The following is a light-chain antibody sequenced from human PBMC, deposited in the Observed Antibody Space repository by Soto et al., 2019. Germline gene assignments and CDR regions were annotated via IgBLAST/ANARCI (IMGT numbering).Light chain of an antibody. CDR2: GAS. CDR3: QQYSSWYT. J-gene: IGKJ2*01. V-gene: IGKV3D-15*01. CDR1: QTIRDNY. Sequence: VVLTQSPATLSVSPGERVTLSCRASQTIRDNYLAWYQQKPGQAPRLLIYGASGRATGIPDRFSGSGSGTEFTLTNSSLQSGDLAVYYCQQYSSWYTFGQGTKLEIK.